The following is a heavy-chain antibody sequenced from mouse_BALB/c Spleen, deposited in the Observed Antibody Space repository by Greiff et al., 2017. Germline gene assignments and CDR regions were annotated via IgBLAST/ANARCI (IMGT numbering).Heavy chain of an antibody. V-gene: IGHV1-15*01. Sequence: VKLQESGAELVRPGASVTLSCKASGYTFTDYEMHWVKQTPVHGLEWIGAIDPETGGTAYNQKFKGKATLTADKSSSTAYMELRSLTSEDSAVYYCTREGYRYDYAMDYWGQGTSVTVSS. CDR1: GYTFTDYE. D-gene: IGHD2-14*01. J-gene: IGHJ4*01. CDR3: TREGYRYDYAMDY. CDR2: IDPETGGT.